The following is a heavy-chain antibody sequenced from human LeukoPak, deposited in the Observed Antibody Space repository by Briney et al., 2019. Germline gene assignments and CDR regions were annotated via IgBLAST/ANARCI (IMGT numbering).Heavy chain of an antibody. J-gene: IGHJ6*02. CDR2: ISGSGGST. D-gene: IGHD6-19*01. V-gene: IGHV3-23*01. Sequence: GGSLRLSCAASGFTFSSYAMSWVRQAPGKGLEWVSAISGSGGSTYYADSVKGRFTISRDNAKNSLYLQMNSLRAEDTAVYCCARDHGYSSGWYGAYYYGMDVWGQGTTVTVSS. CDR3: ARDHGYSSGWYGAYYYGMDV. CDR1: GFTFSSYA.